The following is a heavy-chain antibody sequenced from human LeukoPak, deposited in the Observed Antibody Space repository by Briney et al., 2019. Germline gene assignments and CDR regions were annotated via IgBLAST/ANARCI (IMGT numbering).Heavy chain of an antibody. CDR1: GGSISSGSYY. Sequence: PSDTLSLICTVSGGSISSGSYYGSWIRQPAGKGLEWIGRIYTSRSSNYNPALKSRVTISVDRSKHQFSLKLSSVNAADTAVYYCARYVTDYSSSIHYYYYYMDVWGKGTTVTISS. CDR3: ARYVTDYSSSIHYYYYYMDV. CDR2: IYTSRSS. D-gene: IGHD6-13*01. J-gene: IGHJ6*03. V-gene: IGHV4-61*02.